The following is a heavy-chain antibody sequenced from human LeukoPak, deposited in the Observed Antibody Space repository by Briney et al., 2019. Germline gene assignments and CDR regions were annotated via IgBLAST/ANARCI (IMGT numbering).Heavy chain of an antibody. CDR1: GFTFSNYS. D-gene: IGHD6-25*01. Sequence: GGSLRLSCAAAGFTFSNYSMNWVRQAPGKGLEWVSYISSSGSIIYYADSVKGRFTISRDNAKNSLYLQMNSLRAEDTALYHCARDKAAAEAYDYWGQGTLVTVSS. J-gene: IGHJ4*02. V-gene: IGHV3-48*04. CDR2: ISSSGSII. CDR3: ARDKAAAEAYDY.